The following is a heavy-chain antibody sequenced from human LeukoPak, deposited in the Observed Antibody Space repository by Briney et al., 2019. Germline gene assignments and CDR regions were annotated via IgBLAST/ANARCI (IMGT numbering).Heavy chain of an antibody. V-gene: IGHV3-30*18. D-gene: IGHD1-26*01. CDR2: ISYDGGSI. CDR3: AKQEIGTTWSVGY. Sequence: GGSLRLSCAASGFTLSSYGMHWVRQAPGKGLEWVAVISYDGGSIYYADSVKGRFTISRDDSKNTLFLQMNSLSAEDTAVYYCAKQEIGTTWSVGYWGQGTLVTVSS. J-gene: IGHJ4*02. CDR1: GFTLSSYG.